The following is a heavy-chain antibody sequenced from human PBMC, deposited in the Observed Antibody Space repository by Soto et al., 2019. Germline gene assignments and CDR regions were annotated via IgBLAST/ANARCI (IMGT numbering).Heavy chain of an antibody. Sequence: EVQLVESGGGLVKPGGSLRLSCAGSGFSFSNAWMNWVRQAPGKGLEWVGRIKRKIDGEATDYAAPVKGRFTVSRDHSKSALYLHMNSLKGDDTAVYYCTTGSVEGVWGQGTTVTVSS. D-gene: IGHD2-15*01. CDR1: GFSFSNAW. CDR2: IKRKIDGEAT. CDR3: TTGSVEGV. V-gene: IGHV3-15*07. J-gene: IGHJ6*02.